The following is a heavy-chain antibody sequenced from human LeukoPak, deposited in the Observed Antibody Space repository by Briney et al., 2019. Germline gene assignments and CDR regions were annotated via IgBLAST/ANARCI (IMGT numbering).Heavy chain of an antibody. D-gene: IGHD6-19*01. Sequence: SETLSLTCAVSGVPFSNYYWSWVRQSPRQRLEWIGEINYSGYTNYYPSLKSRVTMSIDTSKNQFSLILTSVTAADAGVYYCTRAVAGHPDWGQGTLVTVSS. CDR3: TRAVAGHPD. CDR2: INYSGYT. J-gene: IGHJ4*02. V-gene: IGHV4-34*01. CDR1: GVPFSNYY.